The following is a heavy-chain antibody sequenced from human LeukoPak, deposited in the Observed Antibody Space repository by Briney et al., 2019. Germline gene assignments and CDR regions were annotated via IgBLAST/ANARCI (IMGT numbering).Heavy chain of an antibody. V-gene: IGHV4-61*01. D-gene: IGHD1-26*01. Sequence: SETLSLTCTVSGGSISSSSYYWSWIRQPPGKGLEWIGYISYSGTTNYNPSLKSRVTISLDTSKNQFSLKLSSVTAADTAIYYCATTGELLGVQYFDYWGQGTLVTVSS. CDR1: GGSISSSSYY. CDR3: ATTGELLGVQYFDY. CDR2: ISYSGTT. J-gene: IGHJ4*02.